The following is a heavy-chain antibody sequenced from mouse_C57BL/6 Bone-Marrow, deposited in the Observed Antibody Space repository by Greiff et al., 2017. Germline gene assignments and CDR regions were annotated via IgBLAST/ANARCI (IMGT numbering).Heavy chain of an antibody. J-gene: IGHJ2*01. CDR2: IYPRSGNT. CDR3: AREGTTVVAPFDY. V-gene: IGHV1-81*01. D-gene: IGHD1-1*01. CDR1: GYTFTSYG. Sequence: VMLVESGAELARPGASVKLSCKASGYTFTSYGISWVKQRTGQGLEWIGEIYPRSGNTYYNEKFKGKATLTADKSSSTAYMELRSLTSEDAAVYYCAREGTTVVAPFDYWGQGTTLTVSS.